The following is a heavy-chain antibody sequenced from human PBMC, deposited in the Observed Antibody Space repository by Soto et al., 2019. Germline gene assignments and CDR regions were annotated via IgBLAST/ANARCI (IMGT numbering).Heavy chain of an antibody. D-gene: IGHD6-13*01. J-gene: IGHJ4*02. CDR2: VYYTGTT. CDR1: GGSISSYF. Sequence: QVQLQESGPGLLKPSETLSLTCTVSGGSISSYFYIWVRKPPGKGLEWIGSVYYTGTTDYNPSLKSRVTISVDTSKTQFSLNLRSVTAADTAVYYCARDLAAVPRGFDYWGRGTLVTVSS. CDR3: ARDLAAVPRGFDY. V-gene: IGHV4-59*01.